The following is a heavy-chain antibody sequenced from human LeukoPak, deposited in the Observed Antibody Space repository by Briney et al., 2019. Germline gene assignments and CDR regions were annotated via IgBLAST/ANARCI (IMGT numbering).Heavy chain of an antibody. J-gene: IGHJ4*02. V-gene: IGHV3-23*01. D-gene: IGHD3-10*01. CDR2: VSPPGGGT. CDR1: GFSFSYHG. Sequence: QTGGSLRLSCVASGFSFSYHGMNWVRLAPGKGLEWVSGVSPPGGGTYYADSVKGRFTISRDDSKNTLYLQMNSLKTEDTAVYYCTTVGVRGVNWGQGTLVTVSS. CDR3: TTVGVRGVN.